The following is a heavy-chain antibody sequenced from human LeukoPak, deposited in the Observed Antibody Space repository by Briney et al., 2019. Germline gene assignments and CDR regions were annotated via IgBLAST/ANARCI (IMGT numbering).Heavy chain of an antibody. V-gene: IGHV4-59*01. Sequence: SETLSLTCTVSGGSISSYYWSWIRQPPGKGLEWIGCIYYSGSTNYNPSLKSRVTISVDTSKNQFSLKLSSVTAADTAVYYCARDHKSDYYDSSGYYVYALDIWGQGTMVTVSS. CDR2: IYYSGST. J-gene: IGHJ3*02. CDR3: ARDHKSDYYDSSGYYVYALDI. CDR1: GGSISSYY. D-gene: IGHD3-22*01.